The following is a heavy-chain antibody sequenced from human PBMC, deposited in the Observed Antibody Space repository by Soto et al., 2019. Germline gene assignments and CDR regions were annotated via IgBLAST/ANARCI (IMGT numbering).Heavy chain of an antibody. CDR2: IYSSGTT. CDR3: VRGPFCGDDCYFDV. J-gene: IGHJ4*02. CDR1: GGSISGFY. Sequence: SETLSLTCTVAGGSISGFYWSWVRQPAGKGLEWIGRIYSSGTTKYDPSLRNRVTMSVDTSTDQYSLNLASMTAADTAVYFCVRGPFCGDDCYFDVWGQGTHVTVSS. V-gene: IGHV4-4*07. D-gene: IGHD2-21*02.